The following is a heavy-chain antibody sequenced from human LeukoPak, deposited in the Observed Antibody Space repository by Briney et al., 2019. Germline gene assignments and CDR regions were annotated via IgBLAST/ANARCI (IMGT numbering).Heavy chain of an antibody. V-gene: IGHV3-21*01. CDR2: ISSSSSYI. Sequence: GGSLRLSCAASGFTFSSYSMNWVRQAPGKWLEWVSSISSSSSYIYYADSVKGRFTISRDNAKNSLYLQMNSLRAEDTAVYYCARGAYYSNYEALDYWGQGNLVTVSS. D-gene: IGHD4-11*01. CDR3: ARGAYYSNYEALDY. J-gene: IGHJ4*02. CDR1: GFTFSSYS.